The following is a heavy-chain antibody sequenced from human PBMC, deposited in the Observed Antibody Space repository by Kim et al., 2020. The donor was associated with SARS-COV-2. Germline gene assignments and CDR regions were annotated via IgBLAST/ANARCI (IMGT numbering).Heavy chain of an antibody. CDR2: INPNTGGT. CDR1: GYTFTAYY. CDR3: ARDASTASAGFPLYYFDS. V-gene: IGHV1-2*02. D-gene: IGHD6-13*01. J-gene: IGHJ4*02. Sequence: ASVKVSCKTSGYTFTAYYIHWVRQAHGQGLEWMGWINPNTGGTKYAQKFQDRVTMTRDTSIRTAYMEVSSLRSDDTAKFYCARDASTASAGFPLYYFDSWGQGTLVTVSS.